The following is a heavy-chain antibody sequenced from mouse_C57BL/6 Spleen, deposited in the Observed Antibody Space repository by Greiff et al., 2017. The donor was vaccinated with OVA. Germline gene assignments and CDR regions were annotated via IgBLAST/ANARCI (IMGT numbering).Heavy chain of an antibody. CDR3: ARERAPRGYFDY. CDR2: IDPSDSYT. CDR1: GYTFTSYW. J-gene: IGHJ2*01. V-gene: IGHV1-69*01. Sequence: QVQLKQPGAELVMPGASVKLSCKASGYTFTSYWMHWVKQRPGQGLEWIGEIDPSDSYTNYNQKFKGKSTLTVDKSSSTAYMQLSSLTSEDSAVYYCARERAPRGYFDYWGQGTTLTVSS. D-gene: IGHD3-3*01.